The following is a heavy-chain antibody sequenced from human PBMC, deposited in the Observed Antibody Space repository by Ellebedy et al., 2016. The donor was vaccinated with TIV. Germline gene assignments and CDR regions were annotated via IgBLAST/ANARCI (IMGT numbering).Heavy chain of an antibody. Sequence: GESLKISCAASGFTVRSNYMSWVRQAPGKGLEWLSAIYSDGATYYADSVKHRLTISRDNSKNTVSLQMNSLRGEDTAVYYCASIRTDNDYWGQGTLVTVSS. CDR1: GFTVRSNY. CDR2: IYSDGAT. V-gene: IGHV3-66*01. CDR3: ASIRTDNDY. D-gene: IGHD2-15*01. J-gene: IGHJ4*02.